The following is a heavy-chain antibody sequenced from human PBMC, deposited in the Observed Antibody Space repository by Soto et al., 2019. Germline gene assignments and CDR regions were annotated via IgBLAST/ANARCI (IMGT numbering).Heavy chain of an antibody. CDR3: ARLEGLATSPYYFDY. CDR1: GDSINSDNYY. J-gene: IGHJ4*02. CDR2: IYYRGNT. Sequence: QLQLQESGPGLVKPSETLSLTCSVSGDSINSDNYYWGWIRQPPGKGLEWIGSIYYRGNTYYNPSLKTQVTISLDKSKSQFSLKLNSVPAADSAVYFCARLEGLATSPYYFDYWGQGTLVTVSS. V-gene: IGHV4-39*01. D-gene: IGHD3-9*01.